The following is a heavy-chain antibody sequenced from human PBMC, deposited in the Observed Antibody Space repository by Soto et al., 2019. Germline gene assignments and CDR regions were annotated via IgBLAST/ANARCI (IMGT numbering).Heavy chain of an antibody. CDR2: IIPMFGTA. D-gene: IGHD6-13*01. CDR3: AREQQVGTYDFDS. CDR1: GGTFSSYE. J-gene: IGHJ4*03. Sequence: QVQLVQSGAEVKKPGSSVKVSCKASGGTFSSYEITWVRQAPGQGLQWMGGIIPMFGTAKYGHNFQGRDTISADESTRTAYMQLSSLIPDDTAVYYCAREQQVGTYDFDSCGQGTTVTVSS. V-gene: IGHV1-69*01.